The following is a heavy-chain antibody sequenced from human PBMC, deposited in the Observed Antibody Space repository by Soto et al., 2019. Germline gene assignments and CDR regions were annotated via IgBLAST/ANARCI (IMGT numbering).Heavy chain of an antibody. CDR2: TYYRSKWYN. V-gene: IGHV6-1*01. D-gene: IGHD3-3*01. CDR1: GDSVSSNSAA. CDR3: ARSITIFGVVILMFDY. Sequence: SHTLSLTCAISGDSVSSNSAAWNWIRQSPSRGLEWLGRTYYRSKWYNDYAVSVKSRITINPDTSKNQFSLQLNSVTPEDTAVYYCARSITIFGVVILMFDYWGQGTLVTVPS. J-gene: IGHJ4*02.